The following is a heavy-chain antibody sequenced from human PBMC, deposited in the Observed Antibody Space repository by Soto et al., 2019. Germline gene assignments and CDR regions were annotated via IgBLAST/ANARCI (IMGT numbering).Heavy chain of an antibody. J-gene: IGHJ6*02. Sequence: GASVKVSCKPSGYTFSGYYVHWVRQAPGQGLEWMGVFKPTGGGSTSYAQRFQGRVTVTRDTSTSTVYMELGSPRFDDTAVYFCASDYGSGVEMDVWGQGTRVTVSS. CDR3: ASDYGSGVEMDV. CDR2: FKPTGGGST. CDR1: GYTFSGYY. D-gene: IGHD3-10*01. V-gene: IGHV1-46*01.